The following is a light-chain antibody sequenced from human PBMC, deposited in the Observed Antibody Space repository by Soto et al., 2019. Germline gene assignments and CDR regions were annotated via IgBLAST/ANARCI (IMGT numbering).Light chain of an antibody. CDR3: QQYNSYPLT. J-gene: IGKJ4*01. CDR1: QSISSW. V-gene: IGKV1-5*03. Sequence: DIQMTQSPSTLSASVGDRVTITCRASQSISSWLAWYQQKPGKAPNLLIYKASSLESGVPLRFSGSGSGTEFTLTISSLQPDDFATYYCQQYNSYPLTFVGGTKVEIK. CDR2: KAS.